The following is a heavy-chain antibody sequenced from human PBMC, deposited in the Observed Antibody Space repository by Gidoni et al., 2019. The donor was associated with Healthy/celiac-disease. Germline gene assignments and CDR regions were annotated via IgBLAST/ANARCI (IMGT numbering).Heavy chain of an antibody. J-gene: IGHJ5*02. Sequence: QVQLQQWGAGLLKPSETLSLTCAVYGGSFSGYYWSWIRQPPGKGLEWIGEINHSGSTNYNPSLKSRVTISVDTSKNQFSLKLSSVTAADTAVYYCARGITMVRGHGWFDPWGQGTLVTVSS. V-gene: IGHV4-34*01. D-gene: IGHD3-10*01. CDR3: ARGITMVRGHGWFDP. CDR2: INHSGST. CDR1: GGSFSGYY.